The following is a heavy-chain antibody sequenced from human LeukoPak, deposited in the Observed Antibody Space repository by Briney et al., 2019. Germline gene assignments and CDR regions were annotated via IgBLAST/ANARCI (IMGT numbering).Heavy chain of an antibody. V-gene: IGHV3-33*01. CDR1: GFTFSSYG. CDR3: ARDFTGMGV. J-gene: IGHJ6*02. D-gene: IGHD3-10*01. Sequence: GGSLRLSCEASGFTFSSYGMHWVRQAPGKGLEWVAALWYGETSMGYAESVKGRFSISRDNSKNALYLQMNSLRAEDTAVYYCARDFTGMGVWGQGTTVTVSS. CDR2: LWYGETSM.